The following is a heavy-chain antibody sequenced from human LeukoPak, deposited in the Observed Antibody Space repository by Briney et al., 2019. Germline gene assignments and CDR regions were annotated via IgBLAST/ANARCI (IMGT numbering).Heavy chain of an antibody. V-gene: IGHV3-30*02. Sequence: GGSLRLSCAVSGFTFSSYGMHWVRQAPCKGLEWVAFIRYDGRNEYYADSVKGRFTISRDDSKNTLYLQMNSLRVEDTAVYYCAKVYIAARPHWFDPWGQGTLVTVSS. J-gene: IGHJ5*02. CDR3: AKVYIAARPHWFDP. CDR1: GFTFSSYG. D-gene: IGHD6-6*01. CDR2: IRYDGRNE.